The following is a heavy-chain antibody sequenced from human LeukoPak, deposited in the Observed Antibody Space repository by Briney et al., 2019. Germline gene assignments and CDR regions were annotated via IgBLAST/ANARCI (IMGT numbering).Heavy chain of an antibody. J-gene: IGHJ4*02. CDR1: GGSFSGYY. D-gene: IGHD3-3*01. Sequence: PSETLSLTCAVYGGSFSGYYWSWIRQPPGKGLEWIGEINHSGSTNYNPSLKSRVTMSVDTSKNQFSLKLSSVTAADTAVYYCARGRDFWSGYYFDYWGQGTLVTVSS. V-gene: IGHV4-34*01. CDR2: INHSGST. CDR3: ARGRDFWSGYYFDY.